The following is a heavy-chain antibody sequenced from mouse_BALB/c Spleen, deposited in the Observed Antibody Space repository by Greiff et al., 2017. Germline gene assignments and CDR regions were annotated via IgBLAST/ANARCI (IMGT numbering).Heavy chain of an antibody. J-gene: IGHJ3*01. CDR3: AAFTAWFAY. CDR2: INSNGGST. D-gene: IGHD1-1*01. CDR1: GFTFSSYG. Sequence: EVQLVESGGGLVQPGGSLQLSCAASGFTFSSYGMSWVRQTPDKRLELIATINSNGGSTYYTDSVKGRFTISRDNAKNTLYLQMSSLKSEDTAMYYCAAFTAWFAYWGQGTLVTVSA. V-gene: IGHV5-6-3*01.